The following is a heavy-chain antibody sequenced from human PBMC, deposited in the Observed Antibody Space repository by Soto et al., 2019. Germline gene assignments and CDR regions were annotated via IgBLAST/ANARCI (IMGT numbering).Heavy chain of an antibody. CDR2: ISSNGGST. Sequence: EVQLVESGGGLVQPGGSLRLSCAASGFTFSSYAMHWVRQAPGKGLEYVSAISSNGGSTYYANSVKGRFTISRDNSKNTLYLQMGRVRAEDMAVYYCARGPGYYFDYWGQGTLVTVSS. CDR3: ARGPGYYFDY. CDR1: GFTFSSYA. V-gene: IGHV3-64*01. J-gene: IGHJ4*02.